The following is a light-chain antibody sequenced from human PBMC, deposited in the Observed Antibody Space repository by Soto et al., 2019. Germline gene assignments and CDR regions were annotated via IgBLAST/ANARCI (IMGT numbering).Light chain of an antibody. CDR3: PQYTNWPPYT. V-gene: IGKV3-15*01. Sequence: EIVMTQSPATLSVSPGERATLSCRASQSVSNDLAWYQQKPGQAPRLLIYGASTRATDIPARFSGSGSGTEFTLTISSLQSEDLAVYYCPQYTNWPPYTFGQGTKLEIK. CDR1: QSVSND. J-gene: IGKJ2*01. CDR2: GAS.